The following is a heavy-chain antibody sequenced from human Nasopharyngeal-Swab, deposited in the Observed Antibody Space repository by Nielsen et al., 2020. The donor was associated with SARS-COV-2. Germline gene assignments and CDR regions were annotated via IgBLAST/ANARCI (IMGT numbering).Heavy chain of an antibody. CDR2: ISYDGSNK. CDR1: GFTFSSYA. D-gene: IGHD3-22*01. J-gene: IGHJ6*02. V-gene: IGHV3-30*04. CDR3: AREDLPSYYYDSSGYYEGNYGMDV. Sequence: GESLEISCAASGFTFSSYAMHWVRQAPGKGLEWVAVISYDGSNKYYADSVKGRFTISRDNSKNTLYLQMNSLRAEDTAVYYCAREDLPSYYYDSSGYYEGNYGMDVWGQGTTVTVSS.